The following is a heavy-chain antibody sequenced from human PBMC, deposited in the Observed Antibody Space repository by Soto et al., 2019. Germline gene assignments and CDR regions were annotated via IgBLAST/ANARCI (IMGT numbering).Heavy chain of an antibody. CDR1: GYTFTSYG. Sequence: ASVKVSCKASGYTFTSYGISWVRQAPGQGLEWMGWISAYNGNTNYAQKLQGRVTMTTDTSTSTAYMELRSLRSDDTAVYYCARDLEYSSSKGLDPWGQGTLVTSPQ. J-gene: IGHJ5*02. V-gene: IGHV1-18*04. CDR3: ARDLEYSSSKGLDP. D-gene: IGHD6-6*01. CDR2: ISAYNGNT.